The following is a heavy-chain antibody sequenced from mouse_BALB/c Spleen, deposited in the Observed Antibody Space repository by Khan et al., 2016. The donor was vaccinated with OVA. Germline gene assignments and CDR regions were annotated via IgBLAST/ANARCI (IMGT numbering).Heavy chain of an antibody. CDR1: GYSITSEYT. Sequence: EVQLQESGPGLVKPSQSLSLTCTVTGYSITSEYTWNWIRQFPGNKLEWMGFISYSGNPRYNPSLKIRISITRDTSKNQFFLQLNSVTSEDTATYYCARKDYYDYDPFPYWGQGTLVTVSA. D-gene: IGHD2-4*01. V-gene: IGHV3-2*02. CDR3: ARKDYYDYDPFPY. J-gene: IGHJ3*01. CDR2: ISYSGNP.